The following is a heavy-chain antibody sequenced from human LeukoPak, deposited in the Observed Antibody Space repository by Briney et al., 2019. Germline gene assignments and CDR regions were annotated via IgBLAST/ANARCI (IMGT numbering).Heavy chain of an antibody. CDR3: AKPYYGSGSYYGFNYYAFDY. Sequence: GGSLRLSCAASGFTISTYAMSWVRQAPGKGLEWVSIISSSGGSTNYADSVKGRFTISRDNSKNTLYLQMNSLRAEDTAVYYCAKPYYGSGSYYGFNYYAFDYWGQGTLVTVSS. J-gene: IGHJ4*02. V-gene: IGHV3-23*01. CDR2: ISSSGGST. D-gene: IGHD3-10*01. CDR1: GFTISTYA.